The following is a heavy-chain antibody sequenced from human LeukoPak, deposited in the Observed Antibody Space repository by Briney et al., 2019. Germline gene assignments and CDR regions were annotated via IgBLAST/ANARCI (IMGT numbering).Heavy chain of an antibody. CDR3: ARWSAAALDY. J-gene: IGHJ4*02. CDR1: GFTFSNYE. D-gene: IGHD6-13*01. CDR2: ISSRDNTI. Sequence: GGSLRLSCAASGFTFSNYEMTWVRQAPGKGLEWVSYISSRDNTIYYADSVKGRFTISRDNAKNSLYLQMNSLRAEDTAVYYCARWSAAALDYWGQGSLVTVSS. V-gene: IGHV3-48*03.